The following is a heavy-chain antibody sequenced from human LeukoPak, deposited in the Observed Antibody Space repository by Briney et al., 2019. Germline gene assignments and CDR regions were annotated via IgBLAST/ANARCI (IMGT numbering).Heavy chain of an antibody. D-gene: IGHD3-3*01. V-gene: IGHV3-66*01. CDR2: IHSGGGT. J-gene: IGHJ4*02. CDR3: ARVPFYDFWSGPGYFDY. Sequence: GGSLRLSCAASGFTVSSNYMSWVRQAPGKGLELVSVIHSGGGTYYADSGKGRFTISRDISENTLYLQMNSLRAEDTAVYYCARVPFYDFWSGPGYFDYWGQGTLVTVSS. CDR1: GFTVSSNY.